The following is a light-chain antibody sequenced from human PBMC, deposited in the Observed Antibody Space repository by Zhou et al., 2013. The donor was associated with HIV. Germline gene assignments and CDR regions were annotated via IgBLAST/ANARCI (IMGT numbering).Light chain of an antibody. V-gene: IGKV1-9*01. CDR2: SAS. J-gene: IGKJ5*01. Sequence: IQLTQSPSSLSASAGDRVTITCRASQDISNFLAWYQQRPGTPPKLLIYSASTLQSGVPSRFRASGSGTLFTLTINNLQPEDFASYSCQKYKNALRDTFGQGTRLEIK. CDR3: QKYKNALRDT. CDR1: QDISNF.